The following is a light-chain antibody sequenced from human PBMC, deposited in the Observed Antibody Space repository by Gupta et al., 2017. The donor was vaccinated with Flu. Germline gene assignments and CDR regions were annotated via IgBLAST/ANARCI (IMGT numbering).Light chain of an antibody. J-gene: IGKJ1*01. CDR2: KTS. Sequence: PSTLSTSVGDRVTITCRASQSISGWLAWYQQKPVKAPNLLIYKTSTLESGVPPRFSGSGSGTEFTLTISSLQPDDFATYYCQYYNSYSGTFAQWTKVEFK. CDR1: QSISGW. CDR3: QYYNSYSGT. V-gene: IGKV1-5*03.